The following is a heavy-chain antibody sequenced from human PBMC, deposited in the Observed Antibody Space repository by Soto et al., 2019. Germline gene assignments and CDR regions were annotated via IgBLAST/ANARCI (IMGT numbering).Heavy chain of an antibody. CDR2: VHHSVAT. D-gene: IGHD7-27*01. CDR3: TKDHTGADAFDI. V-gene: IGHV4-4*02. CDR1: GGPITSDNW. Sequence: QVQLQESGPGLVKPSGTLSLTCAVSGGPITSDNWYNWVRQPPGKGLEWIGEVHHSVATNYSPSLKSRVTISVDKSKNQFSLTLTSVTAADTAMYYCTKDHTGADAFDIWGQGTMVTVSS. J-gene: IGHJ3*02.